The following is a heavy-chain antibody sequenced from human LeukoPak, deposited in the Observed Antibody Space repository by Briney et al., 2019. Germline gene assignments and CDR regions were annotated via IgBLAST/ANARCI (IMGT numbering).Heavy chain of an antibody. CDR3: ARVYHSSIWQGVDY. CDR2: ITSSGAAV. V-gene: IGHV3-48*03. D-gene: IGHD6-13*01. J-gene: IGHJ4*02. CDR1: GFTFSTYE. Sequence: PGGSLRLSCAASGFTFSTYEMNWVRQAPGKGLEWVSYITSSGAAVYYADSVKGRFTVSRDNAQKILYLQMSSLRSEDTAVYYCARVYHSSIWQGVDYWGQGTLVTVSS.